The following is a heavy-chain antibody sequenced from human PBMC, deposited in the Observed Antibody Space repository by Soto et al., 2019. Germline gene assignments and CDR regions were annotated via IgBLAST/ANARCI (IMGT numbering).Heavy chain of an antibody. CDR3: SRDQRATNGAEDY. CDR2: INTYNGNT. Sequence: QVPLVQSGAEVQKPGASVKVSCKASGYTFTNYYVGWARQAPGQGLEWMGWINTYNGNTKYAQRFQDRVTLTTDTSTSTAYMELRSLRPDDTAVYYWSRDQRATNGAEDYWGQGTLVTVSS. J-gene: IGHJ4*02. V-gene: IGHV1-18*01. D-gene: IGHD2-8*01. CDR1: GYTFTNYY.